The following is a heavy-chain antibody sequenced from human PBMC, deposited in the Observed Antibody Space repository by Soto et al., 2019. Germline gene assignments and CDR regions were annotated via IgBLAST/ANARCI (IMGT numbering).Heavy chain of an antibody. Sequence: SGPTLVNPTQTPTLTCTFSGFSLSTNGVGVGWIRQPPGKALEWLALIYWNDDKRYSPSLKSRLTITKGTSKNQVVLTMTNMDPVDTATYYCTQSHYELVDYWGQGTLVTVSS. J-gene: IGHJ4*02. CDR1: GFSLSTNGVG. V-gene: IGHV2-5*01. CDR3: TQSHYELVDY. CDR2: IYWNDDK. D-gene: IGHD4-17*01.